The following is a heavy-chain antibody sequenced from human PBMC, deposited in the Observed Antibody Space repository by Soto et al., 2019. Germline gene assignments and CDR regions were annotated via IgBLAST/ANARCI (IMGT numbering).Heavy chain of an antibody. J-gene: IGHJ4*02. Sequence: PGGSLRLSCAAPGFTFSSYGMHWVRQAPGKGLEWVAVISYDGSNKYYAESVKGRFTISRDNSKNTLYLQMKSLRSDDTAVYYCAIPDRGGWYFYWGQGTLVTVSS. V-gene: IGHV3-30*03. CDR1: GFTFSSYG. CDR3: AIPDRGGWYFY. CDR2: ISYDGSNK. D-gene: IGHD6-19*01.